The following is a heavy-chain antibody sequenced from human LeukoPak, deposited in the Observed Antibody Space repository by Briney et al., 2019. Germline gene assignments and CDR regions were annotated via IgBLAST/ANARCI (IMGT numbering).Heavy chain of an antibody. CDR1: GGSISSYY. J-gene: IGHJ4*02. CDR2: IRYSGST. V-gene: IGHV4-59*01. D-gene: IGHD3-22*01. Sequence: SETLSLTCTVSGGSISSYYWSWMRQPPGKGLEWIGYIRYSGSTNYNPSLKSRVTISVDTSKNQFSLKLRSVTAADTAVYYCARVSLSLTMIVVASRGYFDYWGQGTRVTVSS. CDR3: ARVSLSLTMIVVASRGYFDY.